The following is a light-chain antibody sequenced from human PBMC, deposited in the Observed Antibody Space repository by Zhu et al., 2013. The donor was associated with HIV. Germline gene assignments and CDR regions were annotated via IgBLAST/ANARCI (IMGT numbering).Light chain of an antibody. CDR1: NTELGGGRY. Sequence: QSALTQPASISGSPGQTITISCTGTNTELGGGRYVSWYQQYPGKSPKLIIYGVNNRPSGVSGRFSGSKSGATASLTISGLQSEDEADYYCAAWDGSLNVGVFGGGTKLTVL. J-gene: IGLJ3*02. V-gene: IGLV2-14*01. CDR2: GVN. CDR3: AAWDGSLNVGV.